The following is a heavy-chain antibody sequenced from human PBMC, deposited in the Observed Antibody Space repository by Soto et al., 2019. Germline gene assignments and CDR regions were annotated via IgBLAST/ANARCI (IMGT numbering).Heavy chain of an antibody. CDR1: GYRFTNHG. V-gene: IGHV1-18*01. CDR2: ISGNDGKT. CDR3: ARDFYPLAYYFDY. Sequence: ALVKVSCKASGYRFTNHGISWVRQAPGQGLEWMGWISGNDGKTKYARKFQGRVTMTTDTSTSTAYMEMNSLRHDDTAVYYCARDFYPLAYYFDYWGQGTLVTVSS. J-gene: IGHJ4*02.